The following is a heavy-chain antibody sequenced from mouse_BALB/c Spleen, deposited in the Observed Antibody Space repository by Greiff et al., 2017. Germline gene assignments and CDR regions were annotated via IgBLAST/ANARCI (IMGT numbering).Heavy chain of an antibody. CDR2: ISTYYGDA. CDR1: GYTFTDYA. Sequence: QVQLQQSGAELVRPGVSVKISCKGSGYTFTDYAMHWVKQSHAKSLEWIGVISTYYGDASYNQKFKGKATMTVDKSSSTAYMELARLTSEDSAIYYCAREGGGNYVRAMDYWGQGTSVTVSS. CDR3: AREGGGNYVRAMDY. V-gene: IGHV1S137*01. J-gene: IGHJ4*01. D-gene: IGHD2-1*01.